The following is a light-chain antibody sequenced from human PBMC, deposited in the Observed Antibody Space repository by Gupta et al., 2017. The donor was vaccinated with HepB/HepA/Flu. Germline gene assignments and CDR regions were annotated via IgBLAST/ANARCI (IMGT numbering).Light chain of an antibody. CDR3: TSYASSDTVI. CDR1: SSDVGRYNY. CDR2: DVT. J-gene: IGLJ2*01. V-gene: IGLV2-14*01. Sequence: QSPLTQPASVSGSPGQSITIYCTGTSSDVGRYNYVSWYQQFPGKAPKLMIYDVTNRPSGFSYRFSGSKSGNTASLTISGRQAEDEADYYCTSYASSDTVIFGGGTKLTVL.